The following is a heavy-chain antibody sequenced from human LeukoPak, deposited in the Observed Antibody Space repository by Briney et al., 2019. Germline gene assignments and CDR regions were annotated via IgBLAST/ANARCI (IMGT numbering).Heavy chain of an antibody. CDR3: ARVYRLIWFGDLAFDI. CDR1: GGSISISSYY. V-gene: IGHV4-39*01. J-gene: IGHJ3*02. Sequence: SETLSLTCTVSGGSISISSYYWGWIRQPPGKGLEWIGTIYYSGITYYNPSLKSRVTISVDTSKNQFSLKLSSVTAADTAVYYCARVYRLIWFGDLAFDIWGQGTMVTVSS. D-gene: IGHD3-10*01. CDR2: IYYSGIT.